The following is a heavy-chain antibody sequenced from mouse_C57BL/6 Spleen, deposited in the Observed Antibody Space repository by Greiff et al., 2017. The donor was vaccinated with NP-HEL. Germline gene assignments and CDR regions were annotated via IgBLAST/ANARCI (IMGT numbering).Heavy chain of an antibody. J-gene: IGHJ2*01. CDR1: GYTFTEYT. Sequence: VHLVESGAELVKPGASVKLSCKASGYTFTEYTIHWVKQRSGQGLEWIGWFYPGSGSIKYNEKFKDKATLTADKSSSTVYMELSRLTSEDSAVYFCARLPYYSNYEDYFDYWGQGTTLTVSS. CDR2: FYPGSGSI. D-gene: IGHD2-5*01. CDR3: ARLPYYSNYEDYFDY. V-gene: IGHV1-62-2*01.